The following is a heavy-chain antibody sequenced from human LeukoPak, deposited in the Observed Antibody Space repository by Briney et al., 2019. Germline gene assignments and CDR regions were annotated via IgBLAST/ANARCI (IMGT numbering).Heavy chain of an antibody. D-gene: IGHD3-10*01. V-gene: IGHV1-46*01. J-gene: IGHJ3*02. CDR1: GYTFTSYY. CDR2: INPSGGST. Sequence: ASVKVSCKASGYTFTSYYMHWVRQAPGQGLEWMGIINPSGGSTSYAQKFQGRVTMTRDTSTSTVYMELSSLRSEDTAVYYCARENSMDYFRGPFDPFDIWGQGTMVTVSS. CDR3: ARENSMDYFRGPFDPFDI.